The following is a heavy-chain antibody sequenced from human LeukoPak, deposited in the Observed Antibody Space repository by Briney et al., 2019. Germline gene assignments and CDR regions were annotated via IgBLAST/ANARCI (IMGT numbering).Heavy chain of an antibody. Sequence: ASVKVSCKASGYTFTSYGISWVRQAPGQGLEWMRWISAYNGNTNYAQKLQGRVTMTTDTSTSTAYMELRSLRSDDTAVYYCARDLERDRDYGAWGFDPWGQGTLVTVSS. CDR3: ARDLERDRDYGAWGFDP. D-gene: IGHD4-17*01. V-gene: IGHV1-18*01. CDR2: ISAYNGNT. J-gene: IGHJ5*02. CDR1: GYTFTSYG.